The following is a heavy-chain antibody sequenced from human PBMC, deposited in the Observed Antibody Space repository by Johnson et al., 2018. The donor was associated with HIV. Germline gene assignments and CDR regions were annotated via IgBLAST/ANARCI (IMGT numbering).Heavy chain of an antibody. D-gene: IGHD3-3*01. V-gene: IGHV3-30*02. J-gene: IGHJ3*02. Sequence: QVQLVESGGGVVQPGGSLRLSCTASGFTFSNYGMHWVRQAPGKGLEWVAFIRYEGSNKFYADSVRGRFTISRDNSKNTFYLQMNSLRGEDTAVYYCAKGITIFAVKSAVDIWGQGTRVSVSS. CDR3: AKGITIFAVKSAVDI. CDR2: IRYEGSNK. CDR1: GFTFSNYG.